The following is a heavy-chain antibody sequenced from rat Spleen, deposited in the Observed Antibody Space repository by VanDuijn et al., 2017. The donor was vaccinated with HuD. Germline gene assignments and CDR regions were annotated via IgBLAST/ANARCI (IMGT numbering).Heavy chain of an antibody. CDR2: INIEGGGT. CDR3: ARDGPLFAY. D-gene: IGHD4-6*01. V-gene: IGHV5-58*01. J-gene: IGHJ3*01. CDR1: GFTFSNYW. Sequence: EVQLVETGGGLVQPGRSLKLSCVASGFTFSNYWMYWLRQAPGKGLEWVSSINIEGGGTYYSDSVKGRFTISRDNAENTVYLQMNSLRSEDTATYYCARDGPLFAYWGQGTLVTVSS.